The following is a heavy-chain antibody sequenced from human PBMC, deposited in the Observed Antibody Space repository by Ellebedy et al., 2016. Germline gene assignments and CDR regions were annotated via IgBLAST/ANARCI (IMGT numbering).Heavy chain of an antibody. CDR1: GGIFTNDY. V-gene: IGHV1-46*01. J-gene: IGHJ4*02. CDR3: ASQIGYTHDMTPFAQ. Sequence: ASVKVSCKASGGIFTNDYMRWVRQAPGEGLEWMGMINYSVGRTSYAQKFQGRVTMTRDTSTTTVYLELSSLTSEDTAVYYCASQIGYTHDMTPFAQWGQGTLVTVSS. D-gene: IGHD5-18*01. CDR2: INYSVGRT.